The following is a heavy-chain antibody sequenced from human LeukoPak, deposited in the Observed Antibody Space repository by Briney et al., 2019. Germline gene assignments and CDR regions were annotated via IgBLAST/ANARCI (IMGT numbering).Heavy chain of an antibody. J-gene: IGHJ4*02. Sequence: GGSLRLSCAASGFTFSSYAMHWVRQAPGNGLEWVAVISYDGSNKYYADSVKGRFTISRDNSKNTLYLQMNSLRAEDTAVYYCARDLIHYYDSSGSLDYWGQGTLVTVSS. D-gene: IGHD3-22*01. CDR1: GFTFSSYA. V-gene: IGHV3-30-3*01. CDR2: ISYDGSNK. CDR3: ARDLIHYYDSSGSLDY.